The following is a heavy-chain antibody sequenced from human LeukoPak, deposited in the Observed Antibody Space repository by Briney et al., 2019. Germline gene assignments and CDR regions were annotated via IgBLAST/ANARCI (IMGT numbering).Heavy chain of an antibody. CDR2: IGGIGGST. V-gene: IGHV3-23*01. J-gene: IGHJ4*02. CDR1: GFTFSSHA. D-gene: IGHD4-23*01. CDR3: ARDHDYGGNSAPGY. Sequence: GGSLRLSCAASGFTFSSHAMSWVRQAPGKGLEWVSAIGGIGGSTYYADSVKGRFTISRDNSKNTLYLQMNSLRAEDTGLYFCARDHDYGGNSAPGYWGQGTLVTVSS.